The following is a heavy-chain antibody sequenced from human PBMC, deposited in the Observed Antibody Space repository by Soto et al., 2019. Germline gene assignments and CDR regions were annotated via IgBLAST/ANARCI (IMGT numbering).Heavy chain of an antibody. CDR1: VFTFSSYA. CDR2: ISGSGGST. J-gene: IGHJ4*02. D-gene: IGHD2-15*01. CDR3: AKVAYVVVAHFDY. Sequence: GSLRLYCAASVFTFSSYAMSWVRQAPGKGLEWVSAISGSGGSTYYADSVKGRFTISRDNSKNTLYLQMNSLRAEDTAVYYCAKVAYVVVAHFDYWGQGTLVTVSS. V-gene: IGHV3-23*01.